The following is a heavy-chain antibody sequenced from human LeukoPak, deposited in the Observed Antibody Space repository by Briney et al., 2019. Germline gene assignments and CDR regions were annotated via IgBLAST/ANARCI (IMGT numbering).Heavy chain of an antibody. CDR1: GYSLPNYW. CDR2: VYPATSDT. Sequence: GESLQISCKGSGYSLPNYWIGWVRQMPGKGLEWIGIVYPATSDTTYSPSFQGQVTISADKSSSTAYLQWSSLKASDTAIYYCARPKTLGGYNYEFEFWGQGTLVTVSS. CDR3: ARPKTLGGYNYEFEF. V-gene: IGHV5-51*01. J-gene: IGHJ4*02. D-gene: IGHD5-18*01.